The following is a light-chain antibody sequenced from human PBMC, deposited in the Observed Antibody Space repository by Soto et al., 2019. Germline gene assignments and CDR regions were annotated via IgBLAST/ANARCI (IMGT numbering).Light chain of an antibody. CDR1: SSDVGGYNY. Sequence: QSALTQPASVSGSPGQSITISCTGTSSDVGGYNYVSWYQQHPGKAPKLMIYDVSNRPSGVSNRFSGSKSGNTASLTISGLLAEDEADYYSSSYTSSSTLSVFGGGTKVTVL. J-gene: IGLJ2*01. CDR3: SSYTSSSTLSV. V-gene: IGLV2-14*01. CDR2: DVS.